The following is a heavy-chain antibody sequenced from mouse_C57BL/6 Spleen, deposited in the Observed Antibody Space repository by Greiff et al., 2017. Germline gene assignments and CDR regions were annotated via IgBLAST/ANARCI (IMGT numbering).Heavy chain of an antibody. V-gene: IGHV3-1*01. CDR2: ISYSGTT. CDR1: GYSITSGYD. Sequence: EVKLQESGPGMVKPSQSLSLTCTVTGYSITSGYDWHWIRHFPGNKLEWMGYISYSGTTNYNPSLKSRISITHDTSKNHFFLKLNSVTTEDTATYYCARGGYYGSSSFDYWGQGTTLTVSS. D-gene: IGHD1-1*01. CDR3: ARGGYYGSSSFDY. J-gene: IGHJ2*01.